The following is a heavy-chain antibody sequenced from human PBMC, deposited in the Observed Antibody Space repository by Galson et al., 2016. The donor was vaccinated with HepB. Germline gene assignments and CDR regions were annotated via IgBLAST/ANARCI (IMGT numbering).Heavy chain of an antibody. CDR3: ARHRSGTQGYMDV. V-gene: IGHV5-10-1*01. D-gene: IGHD1-7*01. CDR1: GYKFTNYW. J-gene: IGHJ6*03. Sequence: QSGAEVKKPGHSLSISCKGSGYKFTNYWISWVRQMPGKGLEWMGYVDPFDSYTNFSPSFQGHVTISVDKSTNTAILQWSSLKASDSAIYYCARHRSGTQGYMDVWGKGTTVIVSS. CDR2: VDPFDSYT.